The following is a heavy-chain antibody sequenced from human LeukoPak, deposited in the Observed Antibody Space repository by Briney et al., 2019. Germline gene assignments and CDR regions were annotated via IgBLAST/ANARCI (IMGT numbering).Heavy chain of an antibody. D-gene: IGHD1-1*01. CDR3: ARGLEDAFDI. J-gene: IGHJ3*02. V-gene: IGHV4-34*01. CDR1: GGSFSAYW. Sequence: PSETLSLTCAVYGGSFSAYWWSWIRQPPGKGLEWIGEINHLGRTNYNPSLKSRVTISVDTSKNQFSLKLSSVTAADTAVYYCARGLEDAFDIWGQGTMVTVSS. CDR2: INHLGRT.